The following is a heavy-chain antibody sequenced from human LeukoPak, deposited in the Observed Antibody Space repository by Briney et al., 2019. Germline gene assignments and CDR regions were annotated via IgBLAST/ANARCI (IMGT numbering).Heavy chain of an antibody. CDR3: ARDQWPCSGAACYSAPFHY. D-gene: IGHD2-15*01. CDR1: GYTFTTYD. Sequence: ASVKVSCKASGYTFTTYDVHWVRQAPGQRLEWMGWINAGNGNTKYSQKFQGRVTITRDTSASTAYMELSSLRSEDTAVYYCARDQWPCSGAACYSAPFHYWGQGTLVTVSS. V-gene: IGHV1-3*01. CDR2: INAGNGNT. J-gene: IGHJ4*02.